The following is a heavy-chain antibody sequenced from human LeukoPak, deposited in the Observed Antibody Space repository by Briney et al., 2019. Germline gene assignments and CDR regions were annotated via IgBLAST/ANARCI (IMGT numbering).Heavy chain of an antibody. V-gene: IGHV5-51*01. J-gene: IGHJ4*02. CDR3: ARVFDDFWSGYYAFDY. CDR2: IYPGDSDT. D-gene: IGHD3-3*01. Sequence: GESLKISCKGSGYSFTSYWIGWGRQMPGKGLEWMGIIYPGDSDTRYSPSFQGQVTISADKSISTAYLQWSSLKASDTAMYYCARVFDDFWSGYYAFDYWGQGTLVTVSS. CDR1: GYSFTSYW.